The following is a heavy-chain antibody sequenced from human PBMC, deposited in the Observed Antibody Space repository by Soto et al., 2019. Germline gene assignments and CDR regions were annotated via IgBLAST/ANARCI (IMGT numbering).Heavy chain of an antibody. CDR3: ATSLAAGPLQTHAFDI. CDR2: MFYSGSA. Sequence: SETLSLTCTVSGGSISSSSYYWGWIRQPPGKGLEWIGSMFYSGSAYYNPSLESRVTISVDTSKNQFSLELSSLRSADTAVYSCATSLAAGPLQTHAFDIWGQGTMVTVSS. D-gene: IGHD6-6*01. V-gene: IGHV4-39*07. CDR1: GGSISSSSYY. J-gene: IGHJ3*02.